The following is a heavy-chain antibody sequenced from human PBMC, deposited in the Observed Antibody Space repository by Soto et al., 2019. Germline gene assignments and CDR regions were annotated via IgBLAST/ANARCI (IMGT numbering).Heavy chain of an antibody. CDR2: IYYSGST. Sequence: SETLSLTCTLSGGSISSGGYYWSWIRQHPGKGLEWIGYIYYSGSTYYNPSLKSRVTISVDTSKNKFSLKLSSVTAADTAVYYCSTVRYYDSSGYYDYFDHWGQGTLVTVSS. CDR3: STVRYYDSSGYYDYFDH. D-gene: IGHD3-22*01. V-gene: IGHV4-31*03. CDR1: GGSISSGGYY. J-gene: IGHJ4*02.